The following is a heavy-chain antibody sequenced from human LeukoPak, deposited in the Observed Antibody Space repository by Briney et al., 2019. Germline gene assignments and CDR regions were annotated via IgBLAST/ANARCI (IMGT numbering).Heavy chain of an antibody. CDR3: ARDVDYGFDY. J-gene: IGHJ4*02. CDR2: ITRSSSIM. V-gene: IGHV3-48*02. Sequence: GGPLRLSCAVSGFTFSGYSMNWVRQAPGKGLEWVSYITRSSSIMNYADSMKGRFTISRDNAKNSLYLQMNSLRDEDTAVYFCARDVDYGFDYWGQGTLVTVSS. CDR1: GFTFSGYS. D-gene: IGHD4-17*01.